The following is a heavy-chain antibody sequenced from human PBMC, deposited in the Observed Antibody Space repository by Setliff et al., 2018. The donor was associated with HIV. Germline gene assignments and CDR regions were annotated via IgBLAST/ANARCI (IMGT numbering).Heavy chain of an antibody. CDR3: ARGCGSGWDRVDCFDP. J-gene: IGHJ5*02. Sequence: GASVKVSCKASGGTFSGYAISWVRQAPGQGLELMGGIIPIFGTANYAQKFQGRVTITADESTSTAYMELSSLRSEDTAVYYCARGCGSGWDRVDCFDPWGQGTLVTVSS. D-gene: IGHD6-25*01. CDR2: IIPIFGTA. CDR1: GGTFSGYA. V-gene: IGHV1-69*13.